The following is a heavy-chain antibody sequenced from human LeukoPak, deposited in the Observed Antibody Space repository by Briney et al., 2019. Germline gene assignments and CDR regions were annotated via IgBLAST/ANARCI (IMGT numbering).Heavy chain of an antibody. D-gene: IGHD3-10*01. V-gene: IGHV1-69*13. CDR1: GGTFSSYA. CDR3: ARAIGFGELFPGY. CDR2: IIPIFGTA. J-gene: IGHJ4*02. Sequence: GASVKVSCKASGGTFSSYAISWVRQAPGQGLEWMGGIIPIFGTANYAQKFQGRVTITADESTSTAYMELSSLRSEDTAVYYCARAIGFGELFPGYWGQGTLVTVSS.